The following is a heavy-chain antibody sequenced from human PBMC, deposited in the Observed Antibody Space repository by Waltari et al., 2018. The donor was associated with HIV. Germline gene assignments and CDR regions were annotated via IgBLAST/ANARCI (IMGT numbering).Heavy chain of an antibody. CDR3: ARDYGSGSYYNY. CDR2: INWNGGST. Sequence: EVQLVESGGGVVRPGGSLRLSCAASGFNFDDSGRSWVRQAPGKGLEWVSGINWNGGSTGYADSVKGRFTISRDNAKNSLYLQMNSLRAEDTALYYCARDYGSGSYYNYWGQGTLVTVSS. J-gene: IGHJ4*02. D-gene: IGHD3-10*01. V-gene: IGHV3-20*04. CDR1: GFNFDDSG.